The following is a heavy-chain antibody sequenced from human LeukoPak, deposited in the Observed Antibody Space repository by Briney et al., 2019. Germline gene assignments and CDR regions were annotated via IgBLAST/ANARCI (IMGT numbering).Heavy chain of an antibody. CDR1: GGTFSGYA. V-gene: IGHV1-69*13. CDR2: IIPIFGTA. Sequence: SVKVSCKASGGTFSGYAISWVRQAPGQGLEWMGGIIPIFGTANYAQKFQGGVTITADESTSTAYMELSSLRSEDTAVYYCALQGGTVTPRVYFDYWGQGTLVTVSS. J-gene: IGHJ4*02. D-gene: IGHD4-17*01. CDR3: ALQGGTVTPRVYFDY.